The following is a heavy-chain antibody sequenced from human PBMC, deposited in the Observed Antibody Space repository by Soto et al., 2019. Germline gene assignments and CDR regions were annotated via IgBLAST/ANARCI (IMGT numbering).Heavy chain of an antibody. CDR2: ISPIFGTE. Sequence: QVQLVQSGAEVKKTGSSVKVACKASGGTFSSYAISWVRQAPGQGLEWMGGISPIFGTENYAQKFQGRVTITSDESTSTADMEMSSLIYEYTAVYYCARVGIGELSLYAWDYWGQGTLVTVSS. CDR1: GGTFSSYA. J-gene: IGHJ4*02. D-gene: IGHD3-16*02. CDR3: ARVGIGELSLYAWDY. V-gene: IGHV1-69*01.